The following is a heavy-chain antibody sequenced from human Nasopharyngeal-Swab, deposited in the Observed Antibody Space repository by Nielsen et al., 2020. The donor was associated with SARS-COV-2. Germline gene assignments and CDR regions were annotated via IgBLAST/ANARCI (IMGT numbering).Heavy chain of an antibody. CDR3: AKDDVVRGDAFDI. V-gene: IGHV3-23*01. CDR2: ISASGGST. Sequence: GESLKIYCIASGCTFNIYAMDWVRRTPGRGLQWVSGISASGGSTYYTDSVKGRFAVSRDNSRNTLYLQMHSLRVEDTALYYCAKDDVVRGDAFDIWGQGTMVTVSS. J-gene: IGHJ3*02. CDR1: GCTFNIYA. D-gene: IGHD3-10*01.